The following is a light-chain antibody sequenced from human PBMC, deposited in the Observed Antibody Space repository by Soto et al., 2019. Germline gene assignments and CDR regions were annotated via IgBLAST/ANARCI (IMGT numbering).Light chain of an antibody. J-gene: IGKJ5*01. Sequence: EIVMTQSPATLSVPPGERATLSCRASQGVSSNLARYLQKPGTAPTVLISGASTRATGIPARFSGSGSGIEFTLSISSLQPEDFAVCYCRPDNNWHRINVSQGTGLESK. CDR3: RPDNNWHRIN. CDR1: QGVSSN. CDR2: GAS. V-gene: IGKV3-15*01.